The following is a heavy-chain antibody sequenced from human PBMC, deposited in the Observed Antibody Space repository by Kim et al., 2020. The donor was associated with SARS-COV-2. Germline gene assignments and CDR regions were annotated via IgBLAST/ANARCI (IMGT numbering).Heavy chain of an antibody. J-gene: IGHJ6*02. CDR3: AADIARQGGMDV. V-gene: IGHV4-59*01. D-gene: IGHD2-15*01. Sequence: NSTPSLKSGVTISVDTSKNQFSLKLSSVTAADTAVYYCAADIARQGGMDVWGQGTTVTVSS.